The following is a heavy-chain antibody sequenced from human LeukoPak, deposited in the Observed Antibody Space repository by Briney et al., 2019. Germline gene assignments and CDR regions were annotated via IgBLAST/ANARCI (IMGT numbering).Heavy chain of an antibody. CDR3: AKTPHPTTIYSGSYYGPFDY. J-gene: IGHJ4*02. CDR2: ISGSGGST. V-gene: IGHV3-23*01. D-gene: IGHD1-26*01. Sequence: GGSLRLSCAASGFTFSSYAMSWVRQAPGKGLEWVSAISGSGGSTYYADSVKGRFTISRDNSKNTLYLQMNSLRAEDTAVYYCAKTPHPTTIYSGSYYGPFDYWGQGTLVTVSS. CDR1: GFTFSSYA.